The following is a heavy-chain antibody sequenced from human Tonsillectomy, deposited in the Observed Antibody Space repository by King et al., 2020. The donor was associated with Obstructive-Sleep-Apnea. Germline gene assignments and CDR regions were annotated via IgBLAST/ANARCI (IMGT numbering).Heavy chain of an antibody. CDR1: GFTFSNHW. CDR2: LHSDGSSR. Sequence: VQLVESGGGLVQPGGSLRLSCGASGFTFSNHWMHWVRQAPGKGLVWVSRLHSDGSSRSYADSVQGRFMISRDNAKNTLYLQMNSLRAEDTAVYYCASEGLRTDAFDIWGQGTMVTVSS. D-gene: IGHD4-17*01. CDR3: ASEGLRTDAFDI. V-gene: IGHV3-74*01. J-gene: IGHJ3*02.